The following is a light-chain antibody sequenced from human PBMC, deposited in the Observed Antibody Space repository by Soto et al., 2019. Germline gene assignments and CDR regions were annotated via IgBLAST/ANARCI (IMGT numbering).Light chain of an antibody. J-gene: IGKJ3*01. CDR3: QQYGTSAGFT. CDR1: QSVSSWS. Sequence: EIVLTQSPGTLSLSPGERATLSCRASQSVSSWSLAWYQQKPGQAPRLLIYGASSRATGIPDRFSGSGSGTDFALTITRLEPEDFAVYYCQQYGTSAGFTFGPGTKVAIK. CDR2: GAS. V-gene: IGKV3-20*01.